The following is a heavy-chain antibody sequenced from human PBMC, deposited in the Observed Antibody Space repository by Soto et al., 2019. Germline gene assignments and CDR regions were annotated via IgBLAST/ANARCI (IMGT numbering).Heavy chain of an antibody. CDR3: ANSRPYYGLGGYYTWLDP. CDR2: IYWDDDK. V-gene: IGHV2-5*02. D-gene: IGHD3-10*01. Sequence: SGPTLVNPTQTLTLTCTFSGFSLSTSGVGVGWIRQPPGKALEWLALIYWDDDKRYSPSLKSRLTITKDTSKNQVVRTMTNMDPVDTATYYCANSRPYYGLGGYYTWLDPGGQGTLVTVSS. J-gene: IGHJ5*02. CDR1: GFSLSTSGVG.